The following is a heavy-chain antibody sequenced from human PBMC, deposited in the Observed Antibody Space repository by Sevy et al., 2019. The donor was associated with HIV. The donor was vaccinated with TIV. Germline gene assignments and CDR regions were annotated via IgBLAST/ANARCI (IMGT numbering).Heavy chain of an antibody. CDR2: LSSSGSTI. CDR1: GFTFSSYE. J-gene: IGHJ4*02. Sequence: GGSLRLTCAASGFTFSSYEMNWVRRAPGKGLEWVSYLSSSGSTIYYADSVKGRFTISRDNAKNSLYLQMNSLRAEDTAAYYCARDRYQTLDYWDQGTLVTVSS. V-gene: IGHV3-48*03. CDR3: ARDRYQTLDY. D-gene: IGHD2-2*01.